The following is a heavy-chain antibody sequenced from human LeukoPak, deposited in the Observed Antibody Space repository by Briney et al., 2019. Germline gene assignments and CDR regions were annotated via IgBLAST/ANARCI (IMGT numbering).Heavy chain of an antibody. J-gene: IGHJ4*02. Sequence: GRSLRLSCAASGFTFNGYGMHWVRQAPAKGLDWVAVISFDGGNKFYADCVEGRFTISRDNSKNTLDLQMSSLRTEDTAVYYCARAPQGIAVAAYDFWGQGTLVTVSS. CDR2: ISFDGGNK. V-gene: IGHV3-30*03. CDR1: GFTFNGYG. D-gene: IGHD6-19*01. CDR3: ARAPQGIAVAAYDF.